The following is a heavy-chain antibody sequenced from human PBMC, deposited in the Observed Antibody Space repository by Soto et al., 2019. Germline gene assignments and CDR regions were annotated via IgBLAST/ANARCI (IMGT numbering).Heavy chain of an antibody. V-gene: IGHV1-8*02. J-gene: IGHJ6*02. Sequence: GASVKVSCKTSGYDFTAYDINWVRQASGQGLEWMGWMNPTNGATGSARRFQGRVSMTRNTATGTAYLELTSLRSDDTGVYYCGRGPSPRAPAGGTPYYYAMDVWGQGTTVTVSS. CDR2: MNPTNGAT. CDR3: GRGPSPRAPAGGTPYYYAMDV. CDR1: GYDFTAYD. D-gene: IGHD6-13*01.